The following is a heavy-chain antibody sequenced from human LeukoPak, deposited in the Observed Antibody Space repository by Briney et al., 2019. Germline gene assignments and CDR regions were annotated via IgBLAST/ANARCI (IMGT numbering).Heavy chain of an antibody. J-gene: IGHJ3*02. Sequence: SVKVSCKASGGTFSSYAISWVRQAPGQGLEWMGGIIPIFGTANYAQKFQGRVTITADESTSTAYMELSSLRSEDTAVYYCARPGRYNWNYESPNDAFDIWGQGTMVTVSS. CDR1: GGTFSSYA. V-gene: IGHV1-69*13. D-gene: IGHD1-7*01. CDR3: ARPGRYNWNYESPNDAFDI. CDR2: IIPIFGTA.